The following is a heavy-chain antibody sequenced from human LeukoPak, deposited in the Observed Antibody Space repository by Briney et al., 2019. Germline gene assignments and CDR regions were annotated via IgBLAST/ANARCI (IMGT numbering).Heavy chain of an antibody. CDR1: GFTVTGYC. CDR2: INPNSGGT. V-gene: IGHV1-2*02. J-gene: IGHJ4*02. D-gene: IGHD1-26*01. Sequence: ASVKVSCKASGFTVTGYCIHWVRQAPGQGREWMGWINPNSGGTNSAQKFQGRVTMTRDTSISTAYMELSRLRSDDTAVYYCTRGLWGATTFFEYWGQGTLVTVSS. CDR3: TRGLWGATTFFEY.